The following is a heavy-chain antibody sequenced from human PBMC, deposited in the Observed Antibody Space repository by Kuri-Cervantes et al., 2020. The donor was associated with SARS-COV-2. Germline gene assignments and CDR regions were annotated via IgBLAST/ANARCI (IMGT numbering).Heavy chain of an antibody. Sequence: GGSLRLSCAASGFTFSSYDMHWVRQATGKGLEWVSAIGTAGDAYYPGSVKGRFTISRDNAKNSLYLQMNSLRAEDTAVYYCASLTLVVGDSPNWGQGTLVTVSS. V-gene: IGHV3-13*04. D-gene: IGHD4-17*01. J-gene: IGHJ4*02. CDR1: GFTFSSYD. CDR3: ASLTLVVGDSPN. CDR2: IGTAGDA.